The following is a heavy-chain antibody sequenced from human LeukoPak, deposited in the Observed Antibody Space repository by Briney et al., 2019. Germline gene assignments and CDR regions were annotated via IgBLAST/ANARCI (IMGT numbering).Heavy chain of an antibody. CDR1: GFTFSSYA. D-gene: IGHD1-26*01. CDR2: ISYDGSNG. J-gene: IGHJ2*01. CDR3: AKDRTVGASYWYFDL. V-gene: IGHV3-30*04. Sequence: GGSLRLSCAASGFTFSSYAMHWVRQAPGRGLEWVTVISYDGSNGYYADSVKGRFTISRDSSKNTLFLHMNTLRAEDTAIYYCAKDRTVGASYWYFDLWGRGTLVTVSS.